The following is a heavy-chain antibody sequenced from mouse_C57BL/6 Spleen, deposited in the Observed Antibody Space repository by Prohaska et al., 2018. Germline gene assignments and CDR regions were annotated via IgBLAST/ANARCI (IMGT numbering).Heavy chain of an antibody. CDR1: GYTFTSYW. CDR3: ARLGDYYGSKGYFDY. CDR2: IDPSDSYT. D-gene: IGHD1-1*01. J-gene: IGHJ2*01. Sequence: QVQLQQPGAELVMPGASVKLSCKASGYTFTSYWMHWVKQRPGQGLEWIGEIDPSDSYTNYNQKFKGKATLTVDKSSSTAYMQLSSLTSEDSAVYYCARLGDYYGSKGYFDYWGQGTTLTVSS. V-gene: IGHV1-69*01.